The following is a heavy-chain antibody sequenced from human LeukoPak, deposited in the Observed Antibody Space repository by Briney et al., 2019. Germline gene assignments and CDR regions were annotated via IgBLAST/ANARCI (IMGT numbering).Heavy chain of an antibody. Sequence: QSGGSLRLSCAASRFTFSNYVMSWVRQAPGGGLECVSAISGSGRSTYYADSVKGRFTISRDNSKNTLYLQMNSLRAKDTALYYCARVAGTIRIWPQPFGDGMDVWGQGTTVTVSS. CDR1: RFTFSNYV. CDR3: ARVAGTIRIWPQPFGDGMDV. CDR2: ISGSGRST. J-gene: IGHJ6*02. D-gene: IGHD3-16*01. V-gene: IGHV3-23*01.